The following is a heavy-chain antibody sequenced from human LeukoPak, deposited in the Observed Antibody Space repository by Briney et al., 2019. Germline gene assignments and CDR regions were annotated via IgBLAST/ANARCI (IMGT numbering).Heavy chain of an antibody. V-gene: IGHV3-23*01. Sequence: PGGSLRLSCAASGFTFSSYAMSWVRQAPGKGLEWVSAISGSGGSTYYADSVKGWFTISRDNSKNTLYLQMNSLRAEDTAVYYCAKEGDDFWSGYYTAYYFDYWGQGTLVTVSS. D-gene: IGHD3-3*01. CDR1: GFTFSSYA. CDR2: ISGSGGST. CDR3: AKEGDDFWSGYYTAYYFDY. J-gene: IGHJ4*02.